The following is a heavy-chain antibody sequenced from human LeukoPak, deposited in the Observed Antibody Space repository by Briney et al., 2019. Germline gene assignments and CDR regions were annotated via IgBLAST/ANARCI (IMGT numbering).Heavy chain of an antibody. J-gene: IGHJ4*02. CDR3: ASPRGFSYGYFDY. V-gene: IGHV4-39*01. Sequence: SETLSLTCTVSGGSISSGSAYWGWIRQPPGKGLEWIGSIYYRKNTYYNPSLKSRVTISADTSKNQFSLTLGSVSATDTAVYYCASPRGFSYGYFDYWGQGTLVTVSS. CDR2: IYYRKNT. CDR1: GGSISSGSAY. D-gene: IGHD5-18*01.